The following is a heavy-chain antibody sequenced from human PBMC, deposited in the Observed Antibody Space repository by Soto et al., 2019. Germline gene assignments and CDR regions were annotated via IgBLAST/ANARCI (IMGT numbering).Heavy chain of an antibody. CDR1: GFNFNNYD. V-gene: IGHV3-33*01. CDR2: IGYDGRKR. D-gene: IGHD2-15*01. CDR3: ARDQFRQTLLLLDL. J-gene: IGHJ4*02. Sequence: LRLSCEASGFNFNNYDMDWVRQAPGKEPEWVASIGYDGRKRNYAGSVKGRFTISRDNSKNTLYLQMDSLRADDTAIYYCARDQFRQTLLLLDLWGQGSPVTVSS.